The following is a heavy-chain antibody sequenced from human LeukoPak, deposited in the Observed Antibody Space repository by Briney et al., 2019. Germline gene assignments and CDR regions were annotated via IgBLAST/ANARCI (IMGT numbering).Heavy chain of an antibody. V-gene: IGHV3-48*02. J-gene: IGHJ4*02. CDR1: GFTFSSYS. CDR2: ISSGSSAI. Sequence: GGSLRLSCATSGFTFSSYSMNWVRQAPGKGLEWVSYISSGSSAIYYADSVKGRFTISRDNAKNSLYLQMNSLRDEDTAVYYCARALGMTIDYWGQGTLVTVSS. D-gene: IGHD3-16*01. CDR3: ARALGMTIDY.